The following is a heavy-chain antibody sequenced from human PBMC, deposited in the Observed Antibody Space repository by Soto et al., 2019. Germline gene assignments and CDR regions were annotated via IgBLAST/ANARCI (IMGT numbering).Heavy chain of an antibody. V-gene: IGHV1-18*01. Sequence: GASVKVSCKASGNTFASHGFSWVRQAPGQGLEWMGWISGFNGQTNYALKFQGRVTLTTDTSTSTAYMELRSLRSDDTAVYFCARGGPRRVAVVRDYWGQGTLVTVSS. CDR2: ISGFNGQT. CDR3: ARGGPRRVAVVRDY. J-gene: IGHJ4*02. CDR1: GNTFASHG. D-gene: IGHD3-10*01.